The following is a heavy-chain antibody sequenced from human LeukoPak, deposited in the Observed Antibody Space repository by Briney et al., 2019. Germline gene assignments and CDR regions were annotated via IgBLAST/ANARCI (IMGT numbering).Heavy chain of an antibody. CDR2: ISGSGGST. CDR1: GFTFSSYA. D-gene: IGHD4-11*01. J-gene: IGHJ4*02. V-gene: IGHV3-23*01. Sequence: PGGSLRLSCSASGFTFSSYAMSWVRQAPGKGLEWVSAISGSGGSTYYADSVKGRFTISRDNSKNTLYLQMNSLRAEDTAVYYCAKGRRAVTQSRYFDYWGQGTLVTVSS. CDR3: AKGRRAVTQSRYFDY.